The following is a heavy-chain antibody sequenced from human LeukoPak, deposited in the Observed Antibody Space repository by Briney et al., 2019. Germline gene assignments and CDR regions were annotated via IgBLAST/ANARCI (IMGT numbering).Heavy chain of an antibody. J-gene: IGHJ4*02. D-gene: IGHD3-22*01. CDR1: GFTFGDYA. V-gene: IGHV3-49*04. CDR2: IRSKTYGETT. Sequence: GGSLRLSCTASGFTFGDYAMSWVLQAPGKGLEWVGFIRSKTYGETTESVASVKGRFSISRDDSESITYLQMNSLKTEDTAVYYCTRAGYDSSGYYRYYFDYWGQGTLVTVSS. CDR3: TRAGYDSSGYYRYYFDY.